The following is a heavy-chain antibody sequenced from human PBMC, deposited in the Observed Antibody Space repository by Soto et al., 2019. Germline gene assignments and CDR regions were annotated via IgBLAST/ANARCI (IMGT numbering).Heavy chain of an antibody. D-gene: IGHD5-18*01. CDR3: ATDRGFGVDTDMDY. CDR2: INPNSGGT. CDR1: GYSFTGYY. J-gene: IGHJ4*02. V-gene: IGHV1-2*02. Sequence: ASVKVSCKASGYSFTGYYMHWVRQAPGQGLEWMGWINPNSGGTNYAQKFQGRVTMTRDTSISTAYMELNRLRSDETAVYYCATDRGFGVDTDMDYWGKGNLVTVSS.